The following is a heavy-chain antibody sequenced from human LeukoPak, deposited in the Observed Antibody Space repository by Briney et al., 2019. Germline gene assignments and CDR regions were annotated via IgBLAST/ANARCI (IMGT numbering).Heavy chain of an antibody. CDR2: IIPILGIA. Sequence: ASVKVSCKASGGTFSSYAISWVRQAPGQGLEWMGRIIPILGIANYAQKFQGRVTIIADKSTSTAYMELSSLRSEDTAVYYCARGVAVAVDAFDIWGQGTMVTVSS. J-gene: IGHJ3*02. V-gene: IGHV1-69*04. CDR3: ARGVAVAVDAFDI. D-gene: IGHD6-19*01. CDR1: GGTFSSYA.